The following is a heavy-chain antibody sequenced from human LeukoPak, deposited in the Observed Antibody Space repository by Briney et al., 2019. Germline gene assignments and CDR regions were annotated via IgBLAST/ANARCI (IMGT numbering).Heavy chain of an antibody. V-gene: IGHV1-69*13. CDR2: IIPIFGTA. CDR1: GGTFSSYA. J-gene: IGHJ4*02. CDR3: ARTAATYYYDSSGYRKDY. D-gene: IGHD3-22*01. Sequence: GASVKVSCKASGGTFSSYAISWVRQAPGQGLEWMGGIIPIFGTANCAQKFQGRVTITADESTSTAYMELSSLRSEDTAVYYCARTAATYYYDSSGYRKDYWGQGTLVTVSS.